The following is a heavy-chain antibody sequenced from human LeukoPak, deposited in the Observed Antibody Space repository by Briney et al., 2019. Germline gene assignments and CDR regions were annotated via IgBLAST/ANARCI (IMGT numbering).Heavy chain of an antibody. Sequence: GGSLRLSCAASGFTFSTYWMHWVRQAPGKGLVWVSRINSDGSTTSYADSVKGRFTISRDNAKNTLYLQMSSLRAEDTAVYYCARVGGGWAFDIWGQGTMVTVSS. V-gene: IGHV3-74*01. J-gene: IGHJ3*02. CDR2: INSDGSTT. CDR3: ARVGGGWAFDI. CDR1: GFTFSTYW. D-gene: IGHD2-15*01.